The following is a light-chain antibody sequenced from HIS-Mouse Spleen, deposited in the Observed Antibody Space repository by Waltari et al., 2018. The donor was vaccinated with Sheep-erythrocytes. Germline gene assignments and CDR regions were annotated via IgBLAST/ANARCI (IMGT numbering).Light chain of an antibody. CDR1: SCDVGGYTY. CDR3: CSYAGSYNHV. J-gene: IGLJ1*01. V-gene: IGLV2-11*01. Sequence: QSALTQTRSVSGSPGQSVTISCTGTSCDVGGYTYASWYQQHPGKAPKLRFYDVSKRPSGVPDRFSGSKSGNTASLTISGLQAEDEADYYCCSYAGSYNHVFATGTKVTVL. CDR2: DVS.